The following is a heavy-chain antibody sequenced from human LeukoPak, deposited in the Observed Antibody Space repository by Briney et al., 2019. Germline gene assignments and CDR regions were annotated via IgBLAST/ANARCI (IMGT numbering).Heavy chain of an antibody. D-gene: IGHD3-22*01. CDR1: GFTFSSNA. V-gene: IGHV3-23*01. CDR2: ISSAYSA. J-gene: IGHJ4*02. Sequence: PGGSLRLSCAGSGFTFSSNAMTWVRQAPGKGLEWVSSISSAYSAYYADSVKDRFTISRDNAKNTLYLQVNSLRAEDTAVYYCASRGYSNDYYGLDYWGQGTLVTVSS. CDR3: ASRGYSNDYYGLDY.